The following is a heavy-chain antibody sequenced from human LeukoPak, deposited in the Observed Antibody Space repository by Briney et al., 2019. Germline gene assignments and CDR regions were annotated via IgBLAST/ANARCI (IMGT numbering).Heavy chain of an antibody. D-gene: IGHD6-19*01. J-gene: IGHJ5*02. CDR1: GFTFSSYS. CDR3: ARDAVGYSSGWYGNWFDP. Sequence: GGSLRLSCAASGFTFSSYSMNWVRQAPGKGLEWVSSISSSSSYIYYADSVKGRFTISRDNAKNSLYLQMNSLRAEDTAVYYCARDAVGYSSGWYGNWFDPWGQGSLVTVSS. CDR2: ISSSSSYI. V-gene: IGHV3-21*01.